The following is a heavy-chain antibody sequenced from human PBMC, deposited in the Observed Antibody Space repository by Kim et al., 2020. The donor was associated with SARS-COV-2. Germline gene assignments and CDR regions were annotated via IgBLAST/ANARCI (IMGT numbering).Heavy chain of an antibody. CDR1: GYTFTTYW. J-gene: IGHJ4*02. V-gene: IGHV1-46*01. CDR3: ARAWLQNFDF. Sequence: ASVKVSCKASGYTFTTYWVHWVRQAPGQGLEWMGMINPSGGFTRYAQNFQGRLTTTFDTSTSTVYMEMSSLTSDDTAVYWCARAWLQNFDFWGEGTVVTV. D-gene: IGHD5-18*01. CDR2: INPSGGFT.